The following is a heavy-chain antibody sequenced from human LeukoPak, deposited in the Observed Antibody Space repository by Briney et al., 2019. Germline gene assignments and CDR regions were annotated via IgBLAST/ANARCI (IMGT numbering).Heavy chain of an antibody. D-gene: IGHD3-22*01. J-gene: IGHJ3*02. V-gene: IGHV5-51*01. CDR1: GYSFTTYW. CDR3: ARLSGYYDGVSAFDI. Sequence: HGESLKISCKGSGYSFTTYWIAWVRQMPGKGLEWMGIIYPGDSDTRYSPSFQGQVTISADKSISTAYLQWSSLKASDTAMYYCARLSGYYDGVSAFDIWGQGTMVTVSS. CDR2: IYPGDSDT.